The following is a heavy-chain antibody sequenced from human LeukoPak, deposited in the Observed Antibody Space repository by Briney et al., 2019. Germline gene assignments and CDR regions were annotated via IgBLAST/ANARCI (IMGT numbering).Heavy chain of an antibody. CDR3: AREGPISMVVITYDAFDL. D-gene: IGHD3-22*01. J-gene: IGHJ3*01. Sequence: GGSLRLSCAASGFXXSXXXXSXVXXXPXKXXEXVXXXSHXGISEXYTDSVKGRFTISRDNSKNTLYLQMNSLRAEDTAMYYCAREGPISMVVITYDAFDLWGRGTVVTVSS. V-gene: IGHV3-30-3*01. CDR1: GFXXSXXX. CDR2: XSHXGISE.